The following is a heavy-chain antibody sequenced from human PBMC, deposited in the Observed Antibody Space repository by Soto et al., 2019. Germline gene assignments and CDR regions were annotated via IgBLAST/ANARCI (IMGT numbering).Heavy chain of an antibody. J-gene: IGHJ6*02. CDR3: ARAQVAPAPYYYYGMDV. CDR2: IIPIFGTA. Sequence: GASVKVSCKASGGTFSSYAISWVRQAPGQGLEWMGGIIPIFGTANYAQKFQGRVTITADESTSTAYMELSSLRSEDTAVYYCARAQVAPAPYYYYGMDVWGQGTTVTVSS. CDR1: GGTFSSYA. D-gene: IGHD2-2*01. V-gene: IGHV1-69*13.